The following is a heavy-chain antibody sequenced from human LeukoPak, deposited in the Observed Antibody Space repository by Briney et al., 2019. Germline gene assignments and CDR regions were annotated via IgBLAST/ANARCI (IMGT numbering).Heavy chain of an antibody. CDR3: AREREYCSSTSCSPPDI. V-gene: IGHV1-2*02. D-gene: IGHD2-2*01. CDR1: GYTFTGYY. J-gene: IGHJ3*02. CDR2: INTNSGGT. Sequence: ASVKVSCKASGYTFTGYYMHWVRQAPGQGLEWMGWINTNSGGTNYAQKFQGRVTMTRDTSISTAYMELSRLRADDTAVYYCAREREYCSSTSCSPPDIWGQGTMVTVSS.